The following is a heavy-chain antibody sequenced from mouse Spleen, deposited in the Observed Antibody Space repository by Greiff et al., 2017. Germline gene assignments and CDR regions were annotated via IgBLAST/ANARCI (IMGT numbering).Heavy chain of an antibody. CDR2: INPSNGGT. J-gene: IGHJ3*01. CDR1: GYTFTSYY. D-gene: IGHD1-2*01. CDR3: TRGYYGFSY. Sequence: QVQLQQSGAELVKPGASVKLSCKASGYTFTSYYMYWVKQRPGQGLEWIGEINPSNGGTNFNEKFKSKATLTVDKSSSTAYMQLSSLTSEDSAVYYCTRGYYGFSYWGQGTLVTVSA. V-gene: IGHV1S81*02.